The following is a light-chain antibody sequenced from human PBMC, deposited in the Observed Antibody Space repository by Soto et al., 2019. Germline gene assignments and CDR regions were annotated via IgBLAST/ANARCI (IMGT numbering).Light chain of an antibody. V-gene: IGKV1-5*01. Sequence: DIQMTQSPSTLSASVGDRVTITCRASQSISSWLAWYQKKPGKAPKLLIYDASSLESGVPSRFSGSGSGTEFTLTISSLQPDDFATYYCQQYNSYRGRTFGQGTKVDIK. J-gene: IGKJ1*01. CDR2: DAS. CDR1: QSISSW. CDR3: QQYNSYRGRT.